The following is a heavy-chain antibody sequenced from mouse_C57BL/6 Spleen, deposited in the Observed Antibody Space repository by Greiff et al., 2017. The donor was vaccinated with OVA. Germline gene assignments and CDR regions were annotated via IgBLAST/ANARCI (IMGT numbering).Heavy chain of an antibody. D-gene: IGHD2-14*01. CDR1: GFTFTDYY. V-gene: IGHV7-3*01. J-gene: IGHJ2*01. CDR2: IRNKANGYTT. CDR3: ARWIGGLFDY. Sequence: EVQRVESGGGLVQPGGSLSLSCAASGFTFTDYYMSWVRQPPGKALEWLGFIRNKANGYTTEYSASVKGRFTISRDNSQSILYLQMNALRAEDSATYYCARWIGGLFDYWGQGTTLTVSS.